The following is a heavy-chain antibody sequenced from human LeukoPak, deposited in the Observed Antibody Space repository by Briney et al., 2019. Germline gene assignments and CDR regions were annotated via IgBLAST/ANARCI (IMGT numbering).Heavy chain of an antibody. Sequence: PGRSLRLSCAASGLTFSRSAMHWVRQAPGKGLEWVAVISYDGTNKYYEDSVKGRFTISRDSSKSTLYLQMNSLRAEDTAVYYCAKGSSNGRWVKLELDAFDIWGQGKMVTVSS. CDR1: GLTFSRSA. D-gene: IGHD1-7*01. CDR2: ISYDGTNK. CDR3: AKGSSNGRWVKLELDAFDI. V-gene: IGHV3-30*18. J-gene: IGHJ3*02.